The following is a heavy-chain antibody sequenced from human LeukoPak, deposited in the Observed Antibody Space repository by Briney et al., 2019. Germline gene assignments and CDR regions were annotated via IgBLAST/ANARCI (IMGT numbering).Heavy chain of an antibody. CDR3: ARETAVAGGFDY. V-gene: IGHV1-46*03. CDR1: GYTFTSYY. D-gene: IGHD6-19*01. Sequence: ASVKVSCKASGYTFTSYYMHWVRQPPGQGLEWMGIINPSGGSTSYAQKFQGRVTMTRDTSTSTVYMELSSLRSEDTAAYYCARETAVAGGFDYWGQGTLVTVSS. CDR2: INPSGGST. J-gene: IGHJ4*02.